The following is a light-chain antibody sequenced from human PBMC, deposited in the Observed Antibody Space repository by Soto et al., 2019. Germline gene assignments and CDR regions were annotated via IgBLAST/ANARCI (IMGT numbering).Light chain of an antibody. J-gene: IGLJ1*01. CDR2: SSD. Sequence: QSVLTQPPSASGTPGQRVTISCSGSSSNIGINTVNWYQQLPGTAPKLLIYSSDQRPSGVPDRFSGSKSGTSASLAISGLQSEDEADYYCATWDDNLSAHYVFGTGTKVTVL. CDR3: ATWDDNLSAHYV. CDR1: SSNIGINT. V-gene: IGLV1-44*01.